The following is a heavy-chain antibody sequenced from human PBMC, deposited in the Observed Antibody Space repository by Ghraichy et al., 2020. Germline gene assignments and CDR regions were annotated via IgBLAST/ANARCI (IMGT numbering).Heavy chain of an antibody. CDR3: AKSGFGELLSYYYYYGMDV. Sequence: GGSLRLSCAASGFTFSSYGMHWVRQAPGKGLEWVAVISYDGSNKYYADSVKGRFTISRDNSKNTLYLQMNSLRAEDTAVYYCAKSGFGELLSYYYYYGMDVWGQGTTVTVSS. J-gene: IGHJ6*02. D-gene: IGHD3-10*01. CDR1: GFTFSSYG. V-gene: IGHV3-30*18. CDR2: ISYDGSNK.